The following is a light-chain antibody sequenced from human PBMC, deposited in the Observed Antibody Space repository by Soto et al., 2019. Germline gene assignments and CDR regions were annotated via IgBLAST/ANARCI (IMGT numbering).Light chain of an antibody. CDR1: TSHIGAPYD. J-gene: IGLJ1*01. CDR3: QSYDPTLRNYG. CDR2: GDN. V-gene: IGLV1-40*01. Sequence: QSVLTQPPSVSGAPGQRVSISCTGSTSHIGAPYDVHWYQHLPGTAPKLLISGDNNRPSGVPDRFSGSKSGTSATLAIIRLQAEDEGDYYCQSYDPTLRNYGFRSGTKGTVL.